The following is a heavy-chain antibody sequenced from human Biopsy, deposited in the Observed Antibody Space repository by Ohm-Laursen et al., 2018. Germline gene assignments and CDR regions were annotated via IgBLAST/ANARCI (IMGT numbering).Heavy chain of an antibody. J-gene: IGHJ4*02. CDR3: ARGRRTSGWPYFDN. CDR1: GDSLTSGPEN. CDR2: IYSGENT. Sequence: TLSLTCTVSGDSLTSGPENWSWIRQSPGQGLEYIGFIYSGENTNYNPSLKNRVTMSVDTSKNQFYLKLYSVTAADTAVYYCARGRRTSGWPYFDNWGQGALVIVSP. D-gene: IGHD6-19*01. V-gene: IGHV4-61*01.